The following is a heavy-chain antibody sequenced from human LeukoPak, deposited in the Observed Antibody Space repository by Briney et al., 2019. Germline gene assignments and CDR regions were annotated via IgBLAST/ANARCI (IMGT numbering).Heavy chain of an antibody. Sequence: PGASVKVSCKASGYTFTSYGISWVRQAPGQGLEWMGWISAYNGNTNYAQKLQGRVTMTTDTSTSTAYMELRSLRSDDTAVYYCARDDHSSSWYHSPGYWGQGTLVTVSS. V-gene: IGHV1-18*01. D-gene: IGHD6-13*01. CDR1: GYTFTSYG. CDR2: ISAYNGNT. J-gene: IGHJ4*02. CDR3: ARDDHSSSWYHSPGY.